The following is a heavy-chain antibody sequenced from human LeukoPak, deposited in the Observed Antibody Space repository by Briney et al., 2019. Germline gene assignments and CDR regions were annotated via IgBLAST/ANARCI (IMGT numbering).Heavy chain of an antibody. CDR2: IYYNGIT. CDR1: GGSVSSGSYY. V-gene: IGHV4-61*01. CDR3: ARGSCSGGSCYHGLDY. J-gene: IGHJ4*02. Sequence: SETPSPTRTVSGGSVSSGSYYWGWIRQPPRKGLGGIGDIYYNGITNYKSSLKSRVTISIDTSKNQFSLKLSSVTAADTAVYYCARGSCSGGSCYHGLDYWGQGTLVTVSS. D-gene: IGHD2-15*01.